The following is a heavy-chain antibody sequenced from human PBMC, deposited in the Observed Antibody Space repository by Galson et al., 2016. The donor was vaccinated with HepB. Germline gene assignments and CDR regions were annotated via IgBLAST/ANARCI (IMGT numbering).Heavy chain of an antibody. CDR1: GYTFTSYY. D-gene: IGHD3-10*01. CDR3: ARDRPGRYYGSGSYSVWFDP. Sequence: SVKVSCKASGYTFTSYYMHWVRQAPGQGLEWMGIINPSGGSTSYAQKFQGRVTMTRDTSTSTVYMELSSLRSEDTAVYYCARDRPGRYYGSGSYSVWFDPWGQGTLVIVSS. CDR2: INPSGGST. V-gene: IGHV1-46*03. J-gene: IGHJ5*02.